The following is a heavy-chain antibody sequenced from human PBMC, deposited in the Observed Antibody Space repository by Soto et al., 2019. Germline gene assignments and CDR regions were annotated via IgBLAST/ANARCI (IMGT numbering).Heavy chain of an antibody. J-gene: IGHJ6*02. CDR1: GDSVSSNSAA. V-gene: IGHV6-1*01. D-gene: IGHD1-26*01. CDR2: TYYRSKWYN. CDR3: AREGGNRYYYYGMDV. Sequence: PSQTLSRTYVICGDSVSSNSAAWNWIRQSPSRGLEWLGRTYYRSKWYNDYAVSVKSRITINPDTSKNQFSLQLNSVTPEDTAVYYCAREGGNRYYYYGMDVWGQGTMVTVSS.